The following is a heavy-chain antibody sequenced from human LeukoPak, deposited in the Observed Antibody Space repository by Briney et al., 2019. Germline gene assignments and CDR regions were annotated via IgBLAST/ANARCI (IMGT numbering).Heavy chain of an antibody. CDR3: AKGTYSGYGGATRFDY. Sequence: GGSLRLSCAASGFTFSSYSMNWVRQAPGKGLEWVSSISSSSSYIYYADSVKGRFTISRDNAKNTLYLQMNSLRAEDTAIYYCAKGTYSGYGGATRFDYWGQGTLVTVSS. D-gene: IGHD1-26*01. CDR1: GFTFSSYS. J-gene: IGHJ4*02. CDR2: ISSSSSYI. V-gene: IGHV3-21*04.